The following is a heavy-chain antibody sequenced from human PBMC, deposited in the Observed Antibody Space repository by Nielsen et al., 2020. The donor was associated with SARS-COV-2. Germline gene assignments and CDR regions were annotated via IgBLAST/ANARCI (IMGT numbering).Heavy chain of an antibody. J-gene: IGHJ4*02. CDR2: TSSSGITM. Sequence: GGSLRLSCAASGFTFSGYYMSWIRQAPGKGLEWISYTSSSGITMDYADSVKGRFTISRDNAKNSLFLQMNNLRVEDTAVYYCARDRGAVAGDYFDYWGRGALVTVSS. V-gene: IGHV3-11*04. D-gene: IGHD6-19*01. CDR3: ARDRGAVAGDYFDY. CDR1: GFTFSGYY.